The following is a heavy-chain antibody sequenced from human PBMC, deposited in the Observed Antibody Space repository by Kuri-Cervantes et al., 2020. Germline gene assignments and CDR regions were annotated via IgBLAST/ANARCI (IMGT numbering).Heavy chain of an antibody. CDR3: ARGRGPDF. CDR1: GYTFTRYD. Sequence: ASVKVSCKASGYTFTRYDINWVRQATGQGLEWMGWMNPDSGNAGYAKKFQDRVTMTGDTSISTAYMDLGSLRSEDTAVYYCARGRGPDFWGQGTLVTLSS. V-gene: IGHV1-8*01. CDR2: MNPDSGNA. J-gene: IGHJ4*02. D-gene: IGHD3-10*01.